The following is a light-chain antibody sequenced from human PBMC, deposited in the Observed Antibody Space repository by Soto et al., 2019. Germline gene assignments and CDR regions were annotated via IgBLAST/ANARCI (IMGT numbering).Light chain of an antibody. CDR2: DVS. CDR1: SSDVGGYNY. Sequence: QSVLTQPASVSGSPGQSITISCTGTSSDVGGYNYVSWYQQHPGKAPKLMIYDVSNRPSGVSNRFSGSKSGNTASLTISGLQAEDEADYYCSSHTSSLYVLGTGTKVTVL. V-gene: IGLV2-14*01. J-gene: IGLJ1*01. CDR3: SSHTSSLYV.